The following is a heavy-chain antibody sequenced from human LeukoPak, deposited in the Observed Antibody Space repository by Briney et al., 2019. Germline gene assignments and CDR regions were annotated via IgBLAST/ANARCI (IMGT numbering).Heavy chain of an antibody. V-gene: IGHV4-31*03. J-gene: IGHJ4*02. D-gene: IGHD4-23*01. Sequence: SETLSLTCTVSGGSISSGGYYWSWIRQHPGKGLEWIGYIYYSGSTYYNPSLKSRVTISVDTSKNQFSLKLSSVTAADAAVYYCASYGGNSADYYFDYWGQGTLVTVSS. CDR1: GGSISSGGYY. CDR3: ASYGGNSADYYFDY. CDR2: IYYSGST.